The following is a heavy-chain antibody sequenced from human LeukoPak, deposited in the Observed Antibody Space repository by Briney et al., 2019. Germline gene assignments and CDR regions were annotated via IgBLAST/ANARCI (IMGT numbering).Heavy chain of an antibody. CDR3: AKAAEWELTLRAWFDY. CDR2: ISGSGGST. V-gene: IGHV3-23*01. D-gene: IGHD1-26*01. CDR1: GFTSSSYA. Sequence: PGGSLRLSCAASGFTSSSYAMSWVRQAPGKGLEWVSAISGSGGSTYYADSVKGRFTISRDNSKNTLYLQMNSLRAEDTAVYYCAKAAEWELTLRAWFDYWGQGTLVTVSS. J-gene: IGHJ4*02.